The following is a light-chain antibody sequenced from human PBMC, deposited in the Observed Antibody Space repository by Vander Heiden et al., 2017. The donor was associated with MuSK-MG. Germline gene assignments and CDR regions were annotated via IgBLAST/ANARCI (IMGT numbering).Light chain of an antibody. V-gene: IGLV2-8*01. CDR1: SRDVGGHND. Sequence: QSALTQPPSASGAPGQSVTIACTGTSRDVGGHNDVSWYQQHPGNVPKLMIYEVTKRPSGVPDRFSGSKSGNTASLTVSGLQAEDEADYYCSSYGSNSNLIFGTGTTVIVL. CDR2: EVT. CDR3: SSYGSNSNLI. J-gene: IGLJ1*01.